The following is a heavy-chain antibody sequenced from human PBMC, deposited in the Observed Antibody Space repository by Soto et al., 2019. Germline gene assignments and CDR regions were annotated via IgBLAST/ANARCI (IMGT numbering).Heavy chain of an antibody. J-gene: IGHJ5*02. CDR2: IYPSGST. V-gene: IGHV4-4*07. CDR1: GGSISYYY. D-gene: IGHD6-13*01. CDR3: ARDRTAAGPSNWFDP. Sequence: SETLSLTCTVSGGSISYYYWSWIRQSAGKGLEWIGRIYPSGSTNYNPSLKGRVTMSVDTSNNQFSLNLGSVSAADTAVDYCARDRTAAGPSNWFDPWGQGTRVTVSS.